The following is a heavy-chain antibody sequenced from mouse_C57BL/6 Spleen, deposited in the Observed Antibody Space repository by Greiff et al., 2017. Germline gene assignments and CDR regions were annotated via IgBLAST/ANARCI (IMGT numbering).Heavy chain of an antibody. V-gene: IGHV1-82*01. Sequence: QVQLQQSGPELVKPGASVKISCKASGYAFSSSWMNWVKQRPGKGLEWIGRIYPGDGDTNYNGKFKGKATLTADKSSSTAYMQLSSLTSEDSAVYFCARGGTGAGYFDVWGKGTTVTVSS. CDR2: IYPGDGDT. J-gene: IGHJ1*03. D-gene: IGHD4-1*01. CDR1: GYAFSSSW. CDR3: ARGGTGAGYFDV.